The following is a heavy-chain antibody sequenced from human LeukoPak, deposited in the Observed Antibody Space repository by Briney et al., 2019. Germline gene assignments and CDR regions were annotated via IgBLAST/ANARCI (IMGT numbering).Heavy chain of an antibody. D-gene: IGHD6-13*01. Sequence: GASVKVSCKASGYTFTSYDINWVRQATGQGLEWMGWMNPNSGNTGYAQKFQGRVTMTRNTSISTAYMELSSLRSEDTAVYYCARKTAQQLVFLDYWGQGTLVTVSS. J-gene: IGHJ4*02. CDR3: ARKTAQQLVFLDY. CDR2: MNPNSGNT. CDR1: GYTFTSYD. V-gene: IGHV1-8*01.